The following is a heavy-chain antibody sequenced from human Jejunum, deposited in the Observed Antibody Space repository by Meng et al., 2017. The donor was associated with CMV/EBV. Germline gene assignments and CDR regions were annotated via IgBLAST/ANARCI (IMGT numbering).Heavy chain of an antibody. CDR3: ARAGSYRFDY. CDR1: GFTFSSYW. V-gene: IGHV3-74*01. Sequence: EVPLVESGGGLVPPGGALRLSCAAFGFTFSSYWIHWVRQAPGKGLVWVSRINTDGSTINYADSVKGRFTISRDDAKNTLYLQMNSLTAEDTAVYYCARAGSYRFDYWGHGTLVTVSS. J-gene: IGHJ4*01. CDR2: INTDGSTI. D-gene: IGHD3-10*01.